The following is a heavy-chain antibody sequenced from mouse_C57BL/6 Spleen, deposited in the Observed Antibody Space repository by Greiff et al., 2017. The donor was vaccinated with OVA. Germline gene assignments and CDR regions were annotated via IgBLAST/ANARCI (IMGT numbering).Heavy chain of an antibody. CDR3: AREYYGSSYVFDY. D-gene: IGHD1-1*01. Sequence: EVQLQQSGGGLVKPGGSLKLSCAASGFTFSSYAMSWVRQTPEKRLEWVATISDGGSYTYYPDNVKGRFTISRDNAKNNLYLQMSHLKSEDTAMYYCAREYYGSSYVFDYWGQGTTLTVSS. J-gene: IGHJ2*01. V-gene: IGHV5-4*01. CDR2: ISDGGSYT. CDR1: GFTFSSYA.